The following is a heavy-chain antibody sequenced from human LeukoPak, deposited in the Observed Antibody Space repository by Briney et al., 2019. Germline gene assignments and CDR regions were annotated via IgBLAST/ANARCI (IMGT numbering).Heavy chain of an antibody. J-gene: IGHJ4*02. CDR1: GFTFSSYA. D-gene: IGHD4-17*01. Sequence: GRSLRLSCAASGFTFSSYAMHWVRQAPGKGLEWVAVISYDGSNKYYAGSVKGRFTISRDNSKNTLYLQMNSLRAEDTAVYYCARAHFNGDYFGYWGQGTLVTVSS. V-gene: IGHV3-30*01. CDR2: ISYDGSNK. CDR3: ARAHFNGDYFGY.